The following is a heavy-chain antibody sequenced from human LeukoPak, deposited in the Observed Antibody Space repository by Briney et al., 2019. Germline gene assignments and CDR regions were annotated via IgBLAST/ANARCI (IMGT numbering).Heavy chain of an antibody. Sequence: ASVKVSCKASGYTFTTYGISWVRQAPGQGLEWMGWISAYNGNTNYAQKLQGRVTMTTDTSTSTAYMELRSLRSDDTAVYYCARFYSNYQPADYWGQGTLVTVSS. J-gene: IGHJ4*02. CDR2: ISAYNGNT. D-gene: IGHD4-11*01. CDR3: ARFYSNYQPADY. V-gene: IGHV1-18*01. CDR1: GYTFTTYG.